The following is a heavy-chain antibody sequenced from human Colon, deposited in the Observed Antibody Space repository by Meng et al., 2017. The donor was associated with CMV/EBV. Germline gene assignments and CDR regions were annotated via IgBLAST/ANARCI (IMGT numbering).Heavy chain of an antibody. V-gene: IGHV1-18*01. CDR1: GYTFTSTG. CDR3: ARDPLRWGAGDYHYYGMDV. J-gene: IGHJ6*02. D-gene: IGHD3-16*01. CDR2: ISAYNGNT. Sequence: QEQWVHLGTEVKKPGASVKVSCKGSGYTFTSTGIAWMRQAPGQGLEWMGWISAYNGNTDYAQKFQGRVTMTTDASTSTAYMELGSLTSDDSAMYYCARDPLRWGAGDYHYYGMDVWGQGTMVTVSS.